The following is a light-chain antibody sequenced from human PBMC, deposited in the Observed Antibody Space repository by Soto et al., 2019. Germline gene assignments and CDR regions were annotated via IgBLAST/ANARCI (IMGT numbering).Light chain of an antibody. CDR2: WDG. CDR1: SSNVGSNY. Sequence: HSVLTQPPSASGTPGQRVTISCSGSSSNVGSNYVYWYQQVPGTAPILLMHWDGQRPSGVPDRFSGSKSGTSASLAISGLRSEDEADYYCAAWDDSLSGVVFGGGTKLTVL. CDR3: AAWDDSLSGVV. V-gene: IGLV1-47*01. J-gene: IGLJ3*02.